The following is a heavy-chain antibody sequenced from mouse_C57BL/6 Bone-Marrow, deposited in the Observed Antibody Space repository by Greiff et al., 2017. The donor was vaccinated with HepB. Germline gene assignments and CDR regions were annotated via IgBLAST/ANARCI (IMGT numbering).Heavy chain of an antibody. CDR2: IWSGGST. CDR1: GFSLTSYG. Sequence: VQRVESGPGLVQPSQSLSITCTVSGFSLTSYGVHWVRQPPGKGLEWLGVIWSGGSTDYNAAFISRLSISKDNSKIQVFFKMNSLQADDTAIYYCAKNDGYYFWYFDVWGTGTTVTVSS. J-gene: IGHJ1*03. D-gene: IGHD2-3*01. CDR3: AKNDGYYFWYFDV. V-gene: IGHV2-4*01.